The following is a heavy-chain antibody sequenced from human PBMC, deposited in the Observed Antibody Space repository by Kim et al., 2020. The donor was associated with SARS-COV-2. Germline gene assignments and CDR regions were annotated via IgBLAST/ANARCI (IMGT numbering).Heavy chain of an antibody. CDR3: ARHSCSGGSCYYVSAFDI. CDR2: IYYSGST. V-gene: IGHV4-39*01. D-gene: IGHD2-15*01. CDR1: GGSISSSSYY. J-gene: IGHJ3*02. Sequence: SETLSLTCTVSGGSISSSSYYRGWIRQPPGKGLEWIGSIYYSGSTYYNPSLKSRVTISVDTSKNQFSLKLSSVTAADTAVYYCARHSCSGGSCYYVSAFDIWGQGTMVTVSS.